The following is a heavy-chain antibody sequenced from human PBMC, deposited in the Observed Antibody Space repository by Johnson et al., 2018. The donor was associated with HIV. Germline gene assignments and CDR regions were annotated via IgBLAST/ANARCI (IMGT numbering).Heavy chain of an antibody. V-gene: IGHV3-74*02. D-gene: IGHD6-13*01. Sequence: VQLVESGGGLVQPGGSLRLSCVASGFTFSNYWMHWVRQAPGKGLVWVSRINSDESSTSSADFVKGRFTISRDNAKNTLYLQMNSLRAEETAVYYCARLEGQQTDAFDIWGQGTMVTVSS. J-gene: IGHJ3*02. CDR1: GFTFSNYW. CDR2: INSDESST. CDR3: ARLEGQQTDAFDI.